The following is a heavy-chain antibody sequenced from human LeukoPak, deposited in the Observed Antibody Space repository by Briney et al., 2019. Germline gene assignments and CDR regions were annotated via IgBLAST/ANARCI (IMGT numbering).Heavy chain of an antibody. Sequence: PGRSLRLSCAASGFTFSSYGMHWVRQAPGKGLEWVAVISYDGSNKYYADSVKGRFTISRDNSKNTLYLQMNSLRAEDTAVYYCAKDDYLDYWGQGPWSPSPQ. CDR3: AKDDYLDY. CDR1: GFTFSSYG. J-gene: IGHJ4*02. CDR2: ISYDGSNK. V-gene: IGHV3-30*18.